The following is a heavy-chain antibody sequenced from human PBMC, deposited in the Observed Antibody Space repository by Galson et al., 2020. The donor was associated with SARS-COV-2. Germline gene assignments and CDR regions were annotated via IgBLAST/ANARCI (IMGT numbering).Heavy chain of an antibody. CDR1: GLTFTKYT. V-gene: IGHV3-21*01. CDR2: MSSSGTQI. J-gene: IGHJ2*01. D-gene: IGHD3-10*01. CDR3: ARAVGTAVVYYGYFDL. Sequence: GGSLRLSCAASGLTFTKYTMNWVRQAPGKGPEWLSSMSSSGTQIYYAASVRGRFTISRDNAGNSLYLQMNSLRPEDTAVYYCARAVGTAVVYYGYFDLWGRGTLVTVSS.